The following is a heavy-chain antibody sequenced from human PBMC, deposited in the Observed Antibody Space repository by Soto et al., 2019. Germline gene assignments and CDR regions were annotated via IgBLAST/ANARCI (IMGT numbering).Heavy chain of an antibody. CDR1: GGSFSGYY. CDR3: ARGFRVPPGYYMDV. CDR2: INHSGST. V-gene: IGHV4-34*01. Sequence: SETRSLTCAVYGGSFSGYYWSWIRQPPGKGLEWIGEINHSGSTNYNPSLKSRVTIVIDTSKNQFSLKLSSVTAADTAVYYCARGFRVPPGYYMDVWGKGTTVTVS. J-gene: IGHJ6*03.